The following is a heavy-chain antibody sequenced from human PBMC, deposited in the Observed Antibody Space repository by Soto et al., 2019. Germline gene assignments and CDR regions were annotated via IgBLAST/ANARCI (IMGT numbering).Heavy chain of an antibody. CDR1: GFSLSTSGVG. D-gene: IGHD3-10*01. CDR2: IYWDDDK. J-gene: IGHJ4*02. V-gene: IGHV2-5*02. Sequence: QITLKESGPTLVKPTQTLTLTCTFSGFSLSTSGVGVGWIRQPPGKALEWLALIYWDDDKRYSPSLKSRLTITKDTSKNQVVLTMTNMYPVDTATYYCAHSSWFGEASTFDYWGQGTLVTVSS. CDR3: AHSSWFGEASTFDY.